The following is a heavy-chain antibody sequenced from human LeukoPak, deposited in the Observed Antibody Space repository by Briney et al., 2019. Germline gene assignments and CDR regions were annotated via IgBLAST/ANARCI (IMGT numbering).Heavy chain of an antibody. V-gene: IGHV4-61*02. CDR2: IYTSGST. CDR1: GGSISSGSYY. D-gene: IGHD1-26*01. J-gene: IGHJ4*02. CDR3: ARDVGATTAFDY. Sequence: PSEPLSLTCTVSGGSISSGSYYWSWIRQPAEKGLEWIGRIYTSGSTNYNPSLKSRVTISVDTSKNQFSLKLSSVTAADTAVYYCARDVGATTAFDYWGQGTLVTVSS.